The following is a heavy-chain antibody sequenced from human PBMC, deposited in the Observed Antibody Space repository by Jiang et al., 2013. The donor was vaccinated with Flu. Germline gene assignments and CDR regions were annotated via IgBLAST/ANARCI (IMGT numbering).Heavy chain of an antibody. CDR2: IDPADSYS. J-gene: IGHJ5*01. CDR1: GYSFTNYW. D-gene: IGHD6-13*01. V-gene: IGHV5-10-1*01. CDR3: ARHNGASAHQRSLPGNNWFDP. Sequence: GAEVKKPGESLRISCKASGYSFTNYWISWVRQMPGKGLEWMGRIDPADSYSNYSPSFQGHVNISVDRSISTAFLQWSSLKASDTAMYYCARHNGASAHQRSLPGNNWFDPWGQGTLVTVSS.